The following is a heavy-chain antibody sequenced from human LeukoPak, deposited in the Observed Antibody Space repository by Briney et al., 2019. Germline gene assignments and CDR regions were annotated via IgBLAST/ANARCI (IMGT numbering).Heavy chain of an antibody. J-gene: IGHJ3*02. V-gene: IGHV1-69*06. CDR1: GGSFSSYA. Sequence: ASVKVSCKASGGSFSSYAINWVRQAPGQGLEWMGGIIPMIGTTNYAQEFQGRVTFTADKSTTTAYMELTSLRSKDTAVYYCALASGQDAFDIWGQGTMVTVSA. CDR2: IIPMIGTT. D-gene: IGHD5-12*01. CDR3: ALASGQDAFDI.